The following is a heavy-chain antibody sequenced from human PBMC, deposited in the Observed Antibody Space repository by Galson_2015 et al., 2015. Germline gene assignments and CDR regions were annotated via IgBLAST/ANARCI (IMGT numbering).Heavy chain of an antibody. CDR1: GGSISSSYC. D-gene: IGHD4-17*01. CDR2: IHHSGST. J-gene: IGHJ2*01. Sequence: SETLSLTCAVPGGSISSSYCWNWVRQPPGRGLEWIGQIHHSGSTNYNPSLKGRVTISVDKSKNPFTLKLSSVTAAGTALYFCARTADYGDPYWYFDLWGRGILVTVSS. CDR3: ARTADYGDPYWYFDL. V-gene: IGHV4-4*02.